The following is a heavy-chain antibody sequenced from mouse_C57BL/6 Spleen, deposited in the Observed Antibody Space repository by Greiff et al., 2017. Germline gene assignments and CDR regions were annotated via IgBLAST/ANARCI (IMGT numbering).Heavy chain of an antibody. CDR1: GFTFSTYW. D-gene: IGHD2-2*01. Sequence: EVQLVESGGGLVQPGGSMKLSCVASGFTFSTYWMNWVRQSPEKGLEWVAQIRLKSDNYATDYAESVKGRFTISRDDSKSSVYLQMNNLRAEDTGIYYCTGSEVTTFPYYYAMDYWGQGTSVTVSS. CDR3: TGSEVTTFPYYYAMDY. CDR2: IRLKSDNYAT. V-gene: IGHV6-3*01. J-gene: IGHJ4*01.